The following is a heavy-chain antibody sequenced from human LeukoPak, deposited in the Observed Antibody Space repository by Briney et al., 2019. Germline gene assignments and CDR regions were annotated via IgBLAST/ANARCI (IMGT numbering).Heavy chain of an antibody. Sequence: SETLSLTCAVYDGSFSGYYWSWIRQPPGKGLEWIGYIYTSGSTNYNPSLKSRVTISVDTSKNQFSLKLSSVTAADTAVYYCARRTVPDAFDIWGQGTMVTVSS. CDR2: IYTSGST. CDR3: ARRTVPDAFDI. V-gene: IGHV4-4*09. D-gene: IGHD1-1*01. J-gene: IGHJ3*02. CDR1: DGSFSGYY.